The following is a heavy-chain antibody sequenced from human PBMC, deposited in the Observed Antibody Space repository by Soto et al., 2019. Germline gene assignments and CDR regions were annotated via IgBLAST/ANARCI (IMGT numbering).Heavy chain of an antibody. J-gene: IGHJ4*02. CDR3: AKDGDYGEYYCNFDY. CDR2: ISRDGGST. Sequence: EVQLVESGGVVVQPGGSLRLSCAASGFTFDHYTMHWVRQAPGKGLEWVSPISRDGGSTYYADCVKGRFTISRDNSKNSLYLQMTRLRTADTGLDYCAKDGDYGEYYCNFDYWGQGTLVTVTS. V-gene: IGHV3-43*01. D-gene: IGHD4-17*01. CDR1: GFTFDHYT.